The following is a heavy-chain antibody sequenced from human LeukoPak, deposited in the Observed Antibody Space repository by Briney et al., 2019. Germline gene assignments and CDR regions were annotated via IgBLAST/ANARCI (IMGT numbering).Heavy chain of an antibody. D-gene: IGHD3-10*01. V-gene: IGHV4-59*01. J-gene: IGHJ4*02. CDR3: ARDDGSGIPYYFDY. Sequence: SETLSLTCTVSGGSISSYYWSWIRQPPGKGLEWIGYIYYSGSTNYNPSLKSRVTISVDTSKNQFSLKLSSVTAADTAVYYCARDDGSGIPYYFDYWGQGTLVTVSS. CDR1: GGSISSYY. CDR2: IYYSGST.